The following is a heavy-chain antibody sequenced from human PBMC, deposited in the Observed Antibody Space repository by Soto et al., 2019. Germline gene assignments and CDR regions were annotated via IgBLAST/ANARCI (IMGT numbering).Heavy chain of an antibody. D-gene: IGHD3-10*01. J-gene: IGHJ6*02. CDR3: ARAGENPYYNYGMDV. V-gene: IGHV1-18*01. CDR2: ISTYNGNT. CDR1: GYTFTSSG. Sequence: QVQLVQSGGEVKKPGASVKVSCKASGYTFTSSGLSWVRQAPGQGLEWMGWISTYNGNTKYEQRFQDRVTMTIHTATSAAYMELRSLRSEETAIYYCARAGENPYYNYGMDVWGQGTTVTGSS.